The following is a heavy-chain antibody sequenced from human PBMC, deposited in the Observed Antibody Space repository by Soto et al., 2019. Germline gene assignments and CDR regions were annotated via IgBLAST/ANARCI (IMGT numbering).Heavy chain of an antibody. J-gene: IGHJ4*02. V-gene: IGHV3-7*05. CDR2: INRSGSKT. Sequence: GGPLRLSWAASGFTLSAYGMTWVRQDPRKGLEWVANINRSGSKTSYSDSVRGRFTISRDNSKNTLYLQMNSLRAEDTAVYYCAKELAGQQRVFFDYWGQGTLVTVSS. CDR1: GFTLSAYG. D-gene: IGHD6-13*01. CDR3: AKELAGQQRVFFDY.